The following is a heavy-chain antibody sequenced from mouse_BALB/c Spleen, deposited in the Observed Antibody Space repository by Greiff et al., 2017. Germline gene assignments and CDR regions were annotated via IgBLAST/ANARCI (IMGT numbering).Heavy chain of an antibody. D-gene: IGHD1-1*01. V-gene: IGHV2-6-7*01. CDR2: IWGDGST. CDR1: GFSLTGYG. Sequence: QVQLKESGPGLVAPSQSLSITCTVSGFSLTGYGVNWVRQPPGKGLEWLGMIWGDGSTDYNSALKSRLSISKDNSKSQVFLKMNSLQTDDTARYYCAREILLPRRYWYFDVWGAGTTVTVSS. CDR3: AREILLPRRYWYFDV. J-gene: IGHJ1*01.